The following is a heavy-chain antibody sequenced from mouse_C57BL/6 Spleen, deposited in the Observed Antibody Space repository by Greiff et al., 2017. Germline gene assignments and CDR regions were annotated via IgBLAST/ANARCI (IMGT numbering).Heavy chain of an antibody. CDR2: ISSGGDYI. CDR3: KRDEDYYGSRFYAMDY. V-gene: IGHV5-9-1*02. Sequence: EVQREESGEGLVKPGGSLKLSCAASGFTFSSYAMSWVRQTPEKRLEWVAYISSGGDYIYYADTVKGRFTISRDNARNTLYLQMSMLKSKDTAMYTCKRDEDYYGSRFYAMDYWGQGTSVTVSS. D-gene: IGHD1-1*01. CDR1: GFTFSSYA. J-gene: IGHJ4*01.